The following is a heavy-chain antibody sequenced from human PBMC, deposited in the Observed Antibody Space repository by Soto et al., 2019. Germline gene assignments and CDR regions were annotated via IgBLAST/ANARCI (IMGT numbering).Heavy chain of an antibody. Sequence: GGSLRLSCTASGFTFGDYAMSWFRQAPGKGLEWVGFIRSKAYGGTTEYAASVKGRFTISRDDSKSIAYLQMNSLKTEDTAVYYCTRGIAVAGTAHYYMHVWGKGTTVTVSS. CDR1: GFTFGDYA. J-gene: IGHJ6*03. CDR2: IRSKAYGGTT. D-gene: IGHD6-19*01. CDR3: TRGIAVAGTAHYYMHV. V-gene: IGHV3-49*03.